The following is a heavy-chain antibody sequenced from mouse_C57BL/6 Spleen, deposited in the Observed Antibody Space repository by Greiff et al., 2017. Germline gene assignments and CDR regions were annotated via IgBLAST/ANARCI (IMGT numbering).Heavy chain of an antibody. D-gene: IGHD3-2*02. CDR3: ARSDSSGYWFAY. CDR1: GFTFSSYA. J-gene: IGHJ3*01. V-gene: IGHV5-4*03. CDR2: ISDGGSYT. Sequence: EVKLMESGGGLVKPGGSLKLSCAASGFTFSSYAMSWVRQTPEKRLEWVATISDGGSYTYYPDNVKGRFTISRDNAKNNLYLQMSHLKSEDTAMYYCARSDSSGYWFAYWGQGTLVTVSA.